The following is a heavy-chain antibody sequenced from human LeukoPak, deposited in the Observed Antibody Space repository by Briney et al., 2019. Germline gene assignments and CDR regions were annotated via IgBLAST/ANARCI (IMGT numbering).Heavy chain of an antibody. CDR3: ARDREGYSYGKYYFDY. D-gene: IGHD5-18*01. V-gene: IGHV1-2*04. CDR1: GYTFTDYY. CDR2: INPNSGGT. J-gene: IGHJ4*02. Sequence: ASVKVSCKASGYTFTDYYMHWVRQAPGQGLEWMGRINPNSGGTNYTQKFQGWVTMTRDTSISTAYMELSRLRSDDTAVYYCARDREGYSYGKYYFDYWGQGTLVTVSS.